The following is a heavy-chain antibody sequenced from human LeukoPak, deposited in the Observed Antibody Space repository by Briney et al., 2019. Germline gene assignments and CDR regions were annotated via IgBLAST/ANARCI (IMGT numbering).Heavy chain of an antibody. CDR1: AVSISNGGYS. CDR2: IYQSGST. CDR3: ARGGLAAAGSEIDS. Sequence: SETLSLTCAVPAVSISNGGYSWSWIRQPPGKGLEWIGYIYQSGSTYYNPSLKSRVTISVDRSKNQFSLKLNSVTAADTAVYYGARGGLAAAGSEIDSWGQGTLVTVSS. D-gene: IGHD6-13*01. J-gene: IGHJ4*02. V-gene: IGHV4-30-2*01.